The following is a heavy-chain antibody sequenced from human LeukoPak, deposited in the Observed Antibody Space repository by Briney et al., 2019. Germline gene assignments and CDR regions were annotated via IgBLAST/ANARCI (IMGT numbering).Heavy chain of an antibody. CDR1: GFTFSSYA. CDR2: ISYDGSNK. J-gene: IGHJ3*02. D-gene: IGHD3-22*01. CDR3: ARDPYFTMTVVTDAFDI. Sequence: GGSLRLSCAASGFTFSSYAMHWVRQAPGKGLEWVAVISYDGSNKYYADSVKGRFTISRDNSKNTLYLQMNSLRAEDTAVYYCARDPYFTMTVVTDAFDIWGQGTMVTVSS. V-gene: IGHV3-30-3*01.